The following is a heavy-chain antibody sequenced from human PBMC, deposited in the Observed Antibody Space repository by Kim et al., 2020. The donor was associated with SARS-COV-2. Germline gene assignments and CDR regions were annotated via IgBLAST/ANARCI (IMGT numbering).Heavy chain of an antibody. CDR2: INTNTGNP. CDR1: GYTFTSYA. Sequence: ASVKVSCKASGYTFTSYAMNWVRQAPGQGLEWMGWINTNTGNPTYAQGFTGRFVFSLDTSVSTAYLQISSLKAEDTAVYYCVREGIVVVPAAQGGFDYWGQGTLVTVSS. J-gene: IGHJ4*02. D-gene: IGHD2-2*01. V-gene: IGHV7-4-1*02. CDR3: VREGIVVVPAAQGGFDY.